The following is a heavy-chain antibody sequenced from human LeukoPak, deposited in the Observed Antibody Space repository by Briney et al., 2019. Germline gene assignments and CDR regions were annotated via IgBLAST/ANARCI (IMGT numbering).Heavy chain of an antibody. CDR1: GFTFSSYA. CDR3: AKAGGGILWFGELLDYYGMDV. J-gene: IGHJ6*04. D-gene: IGHD3-10*01. V-gene: IGHV3-23*01. CDR2: ISGSGGST. Sequence: GGSLRLSCAASGFTFSSYAMSWVRQAPGKGLEWVSAISGSGGSTYYADSVKGRFTISRDNSKNTLYLQMNSLRAEDTAVYYCAKAGGGILWFGELLDYYGMDVGAKGPRSPSPQ.